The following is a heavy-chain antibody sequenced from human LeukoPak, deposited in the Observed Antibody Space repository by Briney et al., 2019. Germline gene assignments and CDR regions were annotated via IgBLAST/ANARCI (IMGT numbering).Heavy chain of an antibody. CDR2: ISGSGGST. Sequence: GGSLRLSCAASGFTFSSYAMSWVRQAPGKGLEWVSAISGSGGSTYYTGSVKGRFTISRDNSKNTLCLQMNSLTAEDTAVYYCAKDPRIVTVGTFDYWGQGTLVTVSS. D-gene: IGHD1-26*01. V-gene: IGHV3-23*01. J-gene: IGHJ4*02. CDR3: AKDPRIVTVGTFDY. CDR1: GFTFSSYA.